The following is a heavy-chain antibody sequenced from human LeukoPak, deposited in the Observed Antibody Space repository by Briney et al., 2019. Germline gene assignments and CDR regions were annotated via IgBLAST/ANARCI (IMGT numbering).Heavy chain of an antibody. CDR3: ASPETPRGYYDSSGYYFGY. Sequence: SVKVSCKASGGTFSSYAISWVRQAPGQGLEWMGGIIPIFGTANYAQKFQGRVTITADESTSTAYMELSSLRSEDTAVYYCASPETPRGYYDSSGYYFGYWGQGTLVTVSS. CDR1: GGTFSSYA. V-gene: IGHV1-69*13. J-gene: IGHJ4*02. CDR2: IIPIFGTA. D-gene: IGHD3-22*01.